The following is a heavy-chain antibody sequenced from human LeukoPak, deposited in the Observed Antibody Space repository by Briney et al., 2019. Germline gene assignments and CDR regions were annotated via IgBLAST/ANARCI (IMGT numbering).Heavy chain of an antibody. J-gene: IGHJ6*03. CDR1: GFTFSSYS. Sequence: PGGSLRLSCAASGFTFSSYSMNWVRQAPGKGLEWVSSISSSSSYIYYADSVKGRFTISRDNAKNSLYLQMNSLRAEDTAVYYCARESGGYCSSTSCWWGYYYYYYMDVWGKGTTVTVSS. D-gene: IGHD2-2*01. V-gene: IGHV3-21*01. CDR2: ISSSSSYI. CDR3: ARESGGYCSSTSCWWGYYYYYYMDV.